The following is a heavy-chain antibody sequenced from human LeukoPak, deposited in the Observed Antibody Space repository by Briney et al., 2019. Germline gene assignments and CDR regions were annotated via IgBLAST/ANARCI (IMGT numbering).Heavy chain of an antibody. CDR2: INPSGGST. CDR1: GYTFTSYY. V-gene: IGHV1-46*03. D-gene: IGHD5-18*01. Sequence: ASVKVSCKAPGYTFTSYYMHWVRQPPGQGLEWMGIINPSGGSTSYAQKFQSRVTMTRDTPTSTVYMELSSLRSEDTAVYYCARGGGYSYGPDYWGQGTLVTVSS. CDR3: ARGGGYSYGPDY. J-gene: IGHJ4*02.